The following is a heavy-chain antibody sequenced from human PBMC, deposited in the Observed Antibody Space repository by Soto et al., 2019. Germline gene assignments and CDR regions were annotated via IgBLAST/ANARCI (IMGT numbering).Heavy chain of an antibody. J-gene: IGHJ5*02. Sequence: QVQLVQSGAEGKKPGSSGKVSCKASGGTSRSLSITWVRQAPGQGLEWMGGITPLFGIPNYPQKFQGRLTITADKSTGTAYLELSSLRSEDTAVYYCARDTHSAGGWFDTWGRGTLVTVSS. CDR2: ITPLFGIP. D-gene: IGHD2-15*01. CDR3: ARDTHSAGGWFDT. V-gene: IGHV1-69*17. CDR1: GGTSRSLS.